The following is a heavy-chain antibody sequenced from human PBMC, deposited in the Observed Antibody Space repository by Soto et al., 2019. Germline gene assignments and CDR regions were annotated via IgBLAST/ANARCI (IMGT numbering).Heavy chain of an antibody. CDR2: IYPGDSDT. CDR3: VRGRRVGGTSISNAWFGS. J-gene: IGHJ5*01. CDR1: GYPFTSHW. V-gene: IGHV5-51*01. D-gene: IGHD1-26*01. Sequence: GDFPKISCKGSGYPFTSHWIGWVREMPGKGLECMGIIYPGDSDTRYSPSFQGQVVISADKSITTAYLQWSSLKASDTAMHDRVRGRRVGGTSISNAWFGSCDQG.